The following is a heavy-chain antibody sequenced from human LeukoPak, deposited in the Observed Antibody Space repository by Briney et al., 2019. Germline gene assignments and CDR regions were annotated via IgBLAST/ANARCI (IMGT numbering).Heavy chain of an antibody. J-gene: IGHJ4*02. V-gene: IGHV1-2*02. D-gene: IGHD6-6*01. CDR1: GYTFTGYY. CDR2: INPNSGGT. Sequence: ASVKVSCKASGYTFTGYYMHWVRQAPGQGLEWMGWINPNSGGTNYAQKFQGRVTMTRDTSISTAYMELSRLRSDDTAVYYCARDRLAARGTFDYWCQGTLVTVSS. CDR3: ARDRLAARGTFDY.